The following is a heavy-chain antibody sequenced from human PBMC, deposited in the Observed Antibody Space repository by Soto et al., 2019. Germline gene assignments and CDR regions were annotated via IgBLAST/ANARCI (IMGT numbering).Heavy chain of an antibody. Sequence: TSETLCVTCTVSGGTISSRSYRRIWNRQNPGKRLEWIGEINHSGSTNYNPSLKSRVTISVDTSKNQFSPKLSSVTAADMALYYCASGARLVYWYFDLLGRGTLVTGSS. CDR3: ASGARLVYWYFDL. J-gene: IGHJ2*01. CDR1: GGTISSRSYR. V-gene: IGHV4-39*07. D-gene: IGHD6-6*01. CDR2: INHSGST.